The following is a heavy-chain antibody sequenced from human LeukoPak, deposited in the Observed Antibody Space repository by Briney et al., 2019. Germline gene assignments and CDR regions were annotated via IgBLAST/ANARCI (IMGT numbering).Heavy chain of an antibody. D-gene: IGHD3-16*01. Sequence: SETLSLPCTVSGVSSNTGTYYWGWIRQPPGTGLEWLSSIFYSGHTYYNPSLQSRLIMSLYTSKNQFSMELKSVTAADTALYYCGRNRYDRPGHWGQGTLVTVSS. CDR3: GRNRYDRPGH. CDR2: IFYSGHT. J-gene: IGHJ1*01. V-gene: IGHV4-39*07. CDR1: GVSSNTGTYY.